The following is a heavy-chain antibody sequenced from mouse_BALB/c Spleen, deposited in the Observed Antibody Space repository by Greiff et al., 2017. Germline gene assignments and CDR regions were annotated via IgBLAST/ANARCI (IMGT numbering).Heavy chain of an antibody. CDR1: GFTFSSFG. Sequence: EVKLMESGGGLVQPGGSRKLSCAASGFTFSSFGMHWVRQAPEKGLEWVAYISSGSSTIYYADTVKGRFTISRDNPKNTLFLQMTSLRSEDTAMYYCARDYYGNFYWYFDVWGAGTTVTVSS. J-gene: IGHJ1*01. CDR2: ISSGSSTI. D-gene: IGHD2-1*01. V-gene: IGHV5-17*02. CDR3: ARDYYGNFYWYFDV.